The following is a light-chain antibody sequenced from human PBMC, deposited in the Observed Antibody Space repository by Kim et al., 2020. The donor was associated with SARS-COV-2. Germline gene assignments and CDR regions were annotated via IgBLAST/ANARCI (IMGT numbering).Light chain of an antibody. V-gene: IGKV3-11*01. J-gene: IGKJ4*01. CDR1: QSVSSY. CDR3: QQHSNWPFT. Sequence: EIVLTQSPATLSLSPGERATLSCRASQSVSSYLVWYQQKPGQAPRLLIYDASNRATGIPARFSGSGSGTDFTLTFSSLEPEDFAVYYCQQHSNWPFTFGGGTKVDIK. CDR2: DAS.